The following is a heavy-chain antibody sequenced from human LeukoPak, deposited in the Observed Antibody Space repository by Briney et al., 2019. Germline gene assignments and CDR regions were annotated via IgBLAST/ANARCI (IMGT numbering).Heavy chain of an antibody. CDR3: AKGVYSHDTRNYYYGMDV. J-gene: IGHJ6*02. CDR1: GFTFSSYG. D-gene: IGHD5-18*01. Sequence: GGSLRLSCAASGFTFSSYGMHWVRQAPGKGLEWVAVISYDGSYKYYADSVKGRFTVSRDNSKNTLYLQVNSLRAEDSAVYYCAKGVYSHDTRNYYYGMDVWGQGTTLTVSS. V-gene: IGHV3-30*18. CDR2: ISYDGSYK.